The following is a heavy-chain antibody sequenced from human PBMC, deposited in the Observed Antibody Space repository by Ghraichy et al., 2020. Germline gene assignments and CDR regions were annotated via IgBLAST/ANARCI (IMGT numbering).Heavy chain of an antibody. Sequence: ASVKVSCKASGYTFTSYGISWVRQAPGQGLEWMGWIRAYNGNTNYAQKLQGRVTMTTDTSTSTAYMELRSLRSDDTAVYYCARVFGYCTNGVCLEGWFDPWGQGTLVTVSS. D-gene: IGHD2-8*01. J-gene: IGHJ5*02. CDR1: GYTFTSYG. CDR3: ARVFGYCTNGVCLEGWFDP. V-gene: IGHV1-18*01. CDR2: IRAYNGNT.